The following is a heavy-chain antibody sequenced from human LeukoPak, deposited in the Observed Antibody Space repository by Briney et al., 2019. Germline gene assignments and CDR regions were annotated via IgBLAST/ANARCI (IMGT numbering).Heavy chain of an antibody. Sequence: SETLSLTCTVSGGSISSYYWSWIRQPPGKGLEWIGYIYYSGSTNYNPSLKSRVTISVDTSKNQFSLKLSSVTAADTAVYYCARSRWLQLGIDYWGQGTLVTVSS. CDR1: GGSISSYY. D-gene: IGHD5-24*01. V-gene: IGHV4-59*01. CDR2: IYYSGST. CDR3: ARSRWLQLGIDY. J-gene: IGHJ4*02.